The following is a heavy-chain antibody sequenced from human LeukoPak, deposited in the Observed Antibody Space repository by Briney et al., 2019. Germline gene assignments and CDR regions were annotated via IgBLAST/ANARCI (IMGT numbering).Heavy chain of an antibody. Sequence: ASVKVSCKASGYTFTGYYMHWVRQAPGRGLEWMGRIIPILGIANYAQKFQGRVTITADKSTSTAYMELSSLRSEDTAVYYCAGDPPYYYDSSGSYPDYWGQGTLVTVSS. CDR1: GYTFTGYY. CDR3: AGDPPYYYDSSGSYPDY. CDR2: IIPILGIA. J-gene: IGHJ4*02. D-gene: IGHD3-22*01. V-gene: IGHV1-69*04.